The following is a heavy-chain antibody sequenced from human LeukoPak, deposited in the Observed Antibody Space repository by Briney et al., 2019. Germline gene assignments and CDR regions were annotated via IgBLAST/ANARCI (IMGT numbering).Heavy chain of an antibody. CDR1: GGSISSGGYY. J-gene: IGHJ3*02. Sequence: SETLSLTCTVSGGSISSGGYYWSWIRQHPGKGLEWIGYIYFSGSTDYNPSLKSRFTMSVDTSKNQFSLKLSSVTAADTAVYYCASADYDMAFDIWGQGTMVTVSS. V-gene: IGHV4-31*03. CDR2: IYFSGST. D-gene: IGHD3-9*01. CDR3: ASADYDMAFDI.